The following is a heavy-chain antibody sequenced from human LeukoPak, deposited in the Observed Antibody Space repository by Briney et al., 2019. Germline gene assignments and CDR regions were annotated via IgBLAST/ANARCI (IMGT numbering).Heavy chain of an antibody. CDR2: IYYSGST. V-gene: IGHV4-59*01. J-gene: IGHJ4*02. CDR3: ARGVNTASFDY. D-gene: IGHD5-18*01. CDR1: GGSISSYY. Sequence: SETLPLTCTVSGGSISSYYWSWIRQPPGKGLEWIGYIYYSGSTNYNPSLKSRVTISVDTSKNQFSLKLSSVTAADTAVYYCARGVNTASFDYWGQGTLVTVSS.